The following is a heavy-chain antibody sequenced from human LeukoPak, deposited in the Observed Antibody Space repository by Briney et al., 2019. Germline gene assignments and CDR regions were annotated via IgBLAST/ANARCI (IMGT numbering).Heavy chain of an antibody. CDR2: INPNSGGT. V-gene: IGHV1-2*02. CDR3: ARANVVVPAAQEPDNWFDP. Sequence: GASVKVSCKASGYTFTGYYMHWVRQAPGQGLEWMGWINPNSGGTNYAQKFQGRVTMTRDTSISTAYMELSRLRFDDTAVYYCARANVVVPAAQEPDNWFDPWGQGTLVTVSS. D-gene: IGHD2-2*01. J-gene: IGHJ5*02. CDR1: GYTFTGYY.